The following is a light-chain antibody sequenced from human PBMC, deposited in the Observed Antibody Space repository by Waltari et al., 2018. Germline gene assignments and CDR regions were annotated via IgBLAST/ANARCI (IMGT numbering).Light chain of an antibody. V-gene: IGLV2-8*01. J-gene: IGLJ2*01. CDR1: SSDVGGYNY. CDR3: SSYAGFNNFVV. Sequence: QSALTQPPSASGSPGQSVTISCTGTSSDVGGYNYVSWYPHHPGKAPKLMIYEFSKRPSGVPDRFSGSRSGTTASLTVSGLQAEDEADDYCSSYAGFNNFVVFGGGTSVTVL. CDR2: EFS.